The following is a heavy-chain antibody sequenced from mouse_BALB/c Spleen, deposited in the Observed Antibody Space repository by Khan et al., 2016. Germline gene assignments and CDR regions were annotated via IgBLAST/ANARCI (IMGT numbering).Heavy chain of an antibody. J-gene: IGHJ4*01. Sequence: QVQLKESGPGLVQPSQSLSITCTVSGFSLTTYGVHWVRQSPGKGLEWLGVIWTGGSTDYNAAFISRLSISKDNSKSQVFLKMNSLQTDDTAMYYCARRDDGGGAMDYWGQGTSVTVSS. D-gene: IGHD2-3*01. CDR3: ARRDDGGGAMDY. CDR2: IWTGGST. CDR1: GFSLTTYG. V-gene: IGHV2-2*01.